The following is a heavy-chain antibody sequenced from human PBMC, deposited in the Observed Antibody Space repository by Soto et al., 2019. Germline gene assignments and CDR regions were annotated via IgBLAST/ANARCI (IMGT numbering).Heavy chain of an antibody. CDR1: GFTFSNYA. CDR2: ISYDGSNK. D-gene: IGHD3-22*01. V-gene: IGHV3-30-3*01. Sequence: QVQLVESGGGVVQPGRSLRLSCAASGFTFSNYAMHWVRQAPGKGLELVAIISYDGSNKYYAESVKGRFTISRDNPKNTVHLQMTRLRPEDTAVYYCARVLSRGITMIALEIHYWGQGNLVTVSS. J-gene: IGHJ4*01. CDR3: ARVLSRGITMIALEIHY.